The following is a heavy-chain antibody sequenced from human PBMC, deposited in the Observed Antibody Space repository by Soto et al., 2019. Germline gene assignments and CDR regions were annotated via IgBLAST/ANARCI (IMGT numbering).Heavy chain of an antibody. D-gene: IGHD6-19*01. Sequence: SVKVSCKASGGTFSSYAISWVRQAPGQGLEWMGGIIPIFGTANYAQKFQGRVTITADESTSTAYMELSSLRSEDTAVYYCARDSPGIAVAGTPGWFDPWGQGTLVTVSS. J-gene: IGHJ5*02. V-gene: IGHV1-69*13. CDR3: ARDSPGIAVAGTPGWFDP. CDR1: GGTFSSYA. CDR2: IIPIFGTA.